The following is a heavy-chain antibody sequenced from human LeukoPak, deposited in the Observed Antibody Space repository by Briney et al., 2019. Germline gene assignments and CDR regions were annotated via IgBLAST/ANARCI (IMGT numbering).Heavy chain of an antibody. Sequence: PGGSLRLSCAVSGFTVSSNYMSWVRQAPGKGLEWVSVIYSGGSTYYADSVKGRFTISRDNSKNTLYLQMNSLRAEDTAVYYCARGVEFYDYWGQGTLVTVSS. CDR1: GFTVSSNY. D-gene: IGHD3-10*01. V-gene: IGHV3-66*01. CDR2: IYSGGST. J-gene: IGHJ4*02. CDR3: ARGVEFYDY.